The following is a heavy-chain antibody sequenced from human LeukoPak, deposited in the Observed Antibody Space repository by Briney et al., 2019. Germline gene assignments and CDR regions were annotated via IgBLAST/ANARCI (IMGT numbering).Heavy chain of an antibody. J-gene: IGHJ3*02. CDR2: IYYSGST. CDR1: GGSISSYY. Sequence: SETLSLTCTVSGGSISSYYWSWIRQPPGKGLEWIGYIYYSGSTNYNPSLKSRVTISVDTSKDQFSLKLSSVTAADTAVYYCARSAVVIISPGAFDIWGQGTMVTVSS. V-gene: IGHV4-59*01. D-gene: IGHD3-3*01. CDR3: ARSAVVIISPGAFDI.